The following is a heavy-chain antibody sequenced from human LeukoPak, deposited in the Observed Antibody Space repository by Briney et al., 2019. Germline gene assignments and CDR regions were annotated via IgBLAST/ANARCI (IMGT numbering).Heavy chain of an antibody. CDR2: ISGSGGST. Sequence: GGSLRLSCAASGFTFSSYAMSWVRQAPGKGLEWVSAISGSGGSTYYADSVKGRFTISRGNSKNTLYLQMNSLRAEDTAVYYCAKDWASSWSYPFDYWGQGTLVTVSS. D-gene: IGHD6-13*01. CDR1: GFTFSSYA. J-gene: IGHJ4*02. CDR3: AKDWASSWSYPFDY. V-gene: IGHV3-23*01.